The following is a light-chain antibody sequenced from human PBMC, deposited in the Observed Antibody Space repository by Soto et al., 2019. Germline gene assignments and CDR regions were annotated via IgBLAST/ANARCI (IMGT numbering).Light chain of an antibody. CDR2: GAS. J-gene: IGKJ4*01. Sequence: EIVMTQSPATLSVSPGERATLSCRASQSVSSNLAWYQQKPGQAPRLLIYGASTRATGIPARFSGSGSGTEFTLTISSQQSEDFAVYYCQQYYNWPLTFGGGTKVEIK. V-gene: IGKV3-15*01. CDR1: QSVSSN. CDR3: QQYYNWPLT.